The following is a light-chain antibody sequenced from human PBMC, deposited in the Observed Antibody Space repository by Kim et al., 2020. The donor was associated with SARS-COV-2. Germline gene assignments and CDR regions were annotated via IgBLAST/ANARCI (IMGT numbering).Light chain of an antibody. CDR2: DVS. CDR3: SSYTSSSTYV. J-gene: IGLJ1*01. CDR1: SSDVGGYTY. Sequence: GQATTICCTGTSSDVGGYTYVSWYQQHPGKAPKLMIYDVSSRPSGVSNRFSGSKSGNTASLTISGLQAEDEADYYCSSYTSSSTYVFGTGTKVTVL. V-gene: IGLV2-14*03.